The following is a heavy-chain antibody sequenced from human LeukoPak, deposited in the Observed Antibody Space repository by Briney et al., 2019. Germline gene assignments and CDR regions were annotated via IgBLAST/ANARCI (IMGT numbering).Heavy chain of an antibody. D-gene: IGHD3-10*01. Sequence: PSETLSLTCAVSGYSISSGYYWGWIRQPPGKGLEWVGYIYYSGNTNYNPSLRSRVIMSLARSKSQFFLNVSSVTATDTAVYYCARHTARGFDSWGQGTLVTVSS. CDR1: GYSISSGYY. J-gene: IGHJ4*02. CDR3: ARHTARGFDS. CDR2: IYYSGNT. V-gene: IGHV4-38-2*01.